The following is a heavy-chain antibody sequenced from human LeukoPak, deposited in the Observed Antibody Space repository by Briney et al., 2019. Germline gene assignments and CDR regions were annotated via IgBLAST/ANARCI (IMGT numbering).Heavy chain of an antibody. V-gene: IGHV4-61*02. CDR1: GGSISSGSYY. Sequence: PSQTLSLTCTVSGGSISSGSYYWSWIRQPAGKGLEWIGRIYTSGSTNYNPSLKSRVTISVDTSKNQFSLKLSSVTAADTAVYYCARSGRVVPAATPPYWYFDLWGRGTLVTVSS. CDR2: IYTSGST. CDR3: ARSGRVVPAATPPYWYFDL. J-gene: IGHJ2*01. D-gene: IGHD2-2*01.